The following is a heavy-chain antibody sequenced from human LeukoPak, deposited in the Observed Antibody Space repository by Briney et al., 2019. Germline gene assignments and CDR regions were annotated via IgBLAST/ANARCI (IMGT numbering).Heavy chain of an antibody. D-gene: IGHD6-19*01. V-gene: IGHV3-66*02. CDR1: GFTVSSNY. J-gene: IGHJ4*02. Sequence: GGSLRLSCAASGFTVSSNYMSWVRQAPGKGLEWVSVIYSGGSTYYADSVKGRFTISRDNPKNTLYLQMNSLRAEDTAVYYCANRYIAVAGTVFDYWGQGTLVTVSS. CDR3: ANRYIAVAGTVFDY. CDR2: IYSGGST.